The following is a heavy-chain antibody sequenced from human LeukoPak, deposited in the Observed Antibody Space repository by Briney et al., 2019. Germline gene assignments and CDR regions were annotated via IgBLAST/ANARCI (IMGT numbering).Heavy chain of an antibody. V-gene: IGHV3-23*01. J-gene: IGHJ5*02. Sequence: GGSLRLSCAASGLTFSSYAMSWVRQAPGKGLEWVSAISGSGGSTYYADSVKGRFTIYRENSKNTLYLQMNSLRGEDTAVYYCAKGTAAAGTYWFDPWGEGTLVTVSS. CDR1: GLTFSSYA. CDR3: AKGTAAAGTYWFDP. D-gene: IGHD6-13*01. CDR2: ISGSGGST.